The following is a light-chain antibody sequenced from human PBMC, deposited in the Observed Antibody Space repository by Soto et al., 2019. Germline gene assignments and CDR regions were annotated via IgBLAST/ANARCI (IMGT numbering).Light chain of an antibody. CDR1: QSVTTR. CDR2: DAS. Sequence: EIALTQSPDTLSLSPGGRATLSCRASQSVTTRLAWYQQEPGQAPRLLIYDASNRATGIPARFSGSGSGTDFTLTISSLEPEDFAVYYCQQRSNWPPITFGQGTRLEI. J-gene: IGKJ5*01. CDR3: QQRSNWPPIT. V-gene: IGKV3-11*01.